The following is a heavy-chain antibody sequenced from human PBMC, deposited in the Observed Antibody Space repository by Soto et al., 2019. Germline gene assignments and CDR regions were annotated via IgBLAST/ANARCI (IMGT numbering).Heavy chain of an antibody. D-gene: IGHD2-21*01. V-gene: IGHV3-21*01. Sequence: PGGSLRLSCAASGFTFRSFTMNWVRQAPGKGLEWVSTISSNSAYIYYTDALRGRFTISRDNAKNSLHLQMNSLRAEDTAVYYCTCVAYPETTALYCFPSWS. CDR2: ISSNSAYI. CDR3: TCVAYPETTALYCFPS. J-gene: IGHJ5*01. CDR1: GFTFRSFT.